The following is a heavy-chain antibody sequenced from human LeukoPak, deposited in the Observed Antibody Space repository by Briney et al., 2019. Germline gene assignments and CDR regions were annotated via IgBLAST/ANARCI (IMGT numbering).Heavy chain of an antibody. CDR1: GFTFSSYG. J-gene: IGHJ4*02. Sequence: PGGSLRLSCAASGFTFSSYGMHWVRQSPGKGLEWVAVISYDGSNTYYADSVKGRFTISRDNSKNTLYLQMNSLRAEDTAVYYCVTETYYYDSSGYWYFDCWGQGTLVTVSS. V-gene: IGHV3-30*03. CDR3: VTETYYYDSSGYWYFDC. CDR2: ISYDGSNT. D-gene: IGHD3-22*01.